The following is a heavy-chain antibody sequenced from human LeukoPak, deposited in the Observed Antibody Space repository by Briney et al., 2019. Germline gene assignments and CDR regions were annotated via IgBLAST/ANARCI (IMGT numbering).Heavy chain of an antibody. J-gene: IGHJ4*02. CDR3: ARVQKYYFDY. V-gene: IGHV4-39*07. Sequence: SETLSLTCTVSGGSISSSSYYWSWIRQPPGKGLEWIGEINHSGSTNYNPSLKSRVTISVDTSKNQFSLKLSSVTAADTAVYYCARVQKYYFDYWGQGTLVTVSS. CDR1: GGSISSSSYY. CDR2: INHSGST.